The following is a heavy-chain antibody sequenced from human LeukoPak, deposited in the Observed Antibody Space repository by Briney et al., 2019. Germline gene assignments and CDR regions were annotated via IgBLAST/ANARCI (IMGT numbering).Heavy chain of an antibody. J-gene: IGHJ5*02. CDR3: ARDEARYSSGYYPNWFDP. CDR2: ISGYNGYT. D-gene: IGHD3-22*01. V-gene: IGHV1-18*01. Sequence: ASVNVSCKASGYTFTSYGISWVRQAPGQGLEWMGWISGYNGYTHYAHNLQGRVTMTTDTSTSTAYTELRRLRSDDTAVYYCARDEARYSSGYYPNWFDPWGQGTLVTVSS. CDR1: GYTFTSYG.